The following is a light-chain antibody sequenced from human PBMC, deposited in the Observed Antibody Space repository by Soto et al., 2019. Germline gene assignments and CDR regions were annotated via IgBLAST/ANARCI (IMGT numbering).Light chain of an antibody. CDR2: GAS. CDR1: ESVSSSY. V-gene: IGKV3-20*01. J-gene: IGKJ4*01. CDR3: QHYGSLVLT. Sequence: EIVLTQSPGTLSLSPGERATLSCRSSESVSSSYLAWYQQKPGQAPRLLIYGASSRATGIPDRFSGSGSGTDFTLTISILEPEDFAVYYCQHYGSLVLTFGGGTKVEIK.